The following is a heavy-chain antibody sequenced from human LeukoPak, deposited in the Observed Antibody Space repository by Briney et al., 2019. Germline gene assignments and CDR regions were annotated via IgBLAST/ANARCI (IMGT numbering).Heavy chain of an antibody. V-gene: IGHV4-34*01. J-gene: IGHJ3*02. CDR2: VNHSGST. CDR3: ARSYEGAFDI. D-gene: IGHD5-12*01. Sequence: SETLSLTCAVYGGSFSGYYWSWIRQPPGKGLEWIGEVNHSGSTNYNPSLKSRVTISVDTSKNQFSLKLSSVTAADTAVYYCARSYEGAFDIWGQGTMVTVSS. CDR1: GGSFSGYY.